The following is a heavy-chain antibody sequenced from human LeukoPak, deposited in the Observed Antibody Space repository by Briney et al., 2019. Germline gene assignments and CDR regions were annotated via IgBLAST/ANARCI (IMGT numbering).Heavy chain of an antibody. CDR3: AKDLSYYDFWSDYYYFYYMDV. D-gene: IGHD3-3*01. CDR1: GFTVSSNY. J-gene: IGHJ6*03. CDR2: VYSGGHT. Sequence: GGSLRLSCAASGFTVSSNYMSWVRQAPGKGLEWVSVVYSGGHTDYPNSVKGRFIISRDNSKNTVYLQMNSLRAEDTAVYYCAKDLSYYDFWSDYYYFYYMDVWGKGTTVTVTS. V-gene: IGHV3-53*01.